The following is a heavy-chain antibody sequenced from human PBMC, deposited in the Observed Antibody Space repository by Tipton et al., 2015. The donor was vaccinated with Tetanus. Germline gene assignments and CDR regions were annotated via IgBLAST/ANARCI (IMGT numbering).Heavy chain of an antibody. V-gene: IGHV3-11*04. D-gene: IGHD6-13*01. CDR2: ITSSSSTI. CDR3: ARAFFAAATS. Sequence: SLRLSCAASGFTFSDYQMNWIRQAPGKGLEWVSYITSSSSTIYYADSVKGRFTISRDNAKNSLYLQMNSLRDDDTAVYYCARAFFAAATSWGQGTLVTVSS. CDR1: GFTFSDYQ. J-gene: IGHJ5*02.